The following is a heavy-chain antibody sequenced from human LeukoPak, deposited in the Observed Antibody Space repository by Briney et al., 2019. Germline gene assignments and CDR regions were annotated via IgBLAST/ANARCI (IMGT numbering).Heavy chain of an antibody. V-gene: IGHV3-74*01. Sequence: GGSLRLSCAASGFTFSSYDMHWVRQAPGKGLVWVSRINSDGSSTSYADSVKGRFTISRDNAKNTLYLQMNSLRAEDTAVYYCARVEAAADYYYYGMDVWGQGTTVTVSS. CDR3: ARVEAAADYYYYGMDV. CDR1: GFTFSSYD. D-gene: IGHD6-13*01. CDR2: INSDGSST. J-gene: IGHJ6*02.